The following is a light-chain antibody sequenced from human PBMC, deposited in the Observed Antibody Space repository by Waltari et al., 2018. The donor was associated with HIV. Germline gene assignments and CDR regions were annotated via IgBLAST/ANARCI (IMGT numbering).Light chain of an antibody. Sequence: DIQMTQSPSSLSASVGDRVTITCRASQSISTYLNWFQQNPGKAPKLLIYAASSLQSGVPSRFSGSGSGTDFTLTITSLQPEDFATYYCHQTSSVPLTFGPGTKVDIK. CDR1: QSISTY. CDR2: AAS. J-gene: IGKJ3*01. CDR3: HQTSSVPLT. V-gene: IGKV1-39*01.